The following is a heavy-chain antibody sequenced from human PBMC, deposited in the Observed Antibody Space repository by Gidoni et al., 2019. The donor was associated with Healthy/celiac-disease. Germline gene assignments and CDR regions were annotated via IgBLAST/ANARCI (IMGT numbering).Heavy chain of an antibody. D-gene: IGHD6-13*01. CDR1: GYSLRSGYS. CDR2: IYHSGST. J-gene: IGHJ4*02. Sequence: QVPLQESGPGLVTPSETLSLTCAVSGYSLRSGYSWGWIRQPPGKGLEWIGSIYHSGSTYYNPSLKSRVTISVDTSKNQFALKLSSVTAADTAVYYCARGGAGTPSRFFDYWGQGTLVTVSS. CDR3: ARGGAGTPSRFFDY. V-gene: IGHV4-38-2*01.